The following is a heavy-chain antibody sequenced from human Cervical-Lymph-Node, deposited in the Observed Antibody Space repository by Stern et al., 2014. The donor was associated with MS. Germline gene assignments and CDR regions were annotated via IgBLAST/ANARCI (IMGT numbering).Heavy chain of an antibody. D-gene: IGHD3-16*01. CDR3: ARGRVITRGYFEY. Sequence: EVQLVESGGGLVKPGGALRLSCAASGFAFNGYNLNWVRQVPGKGLEWISSITRNSGNTYYSDSVKGRFTMSRDNAENSVFLQMNSLRVEDTAVYYCARGRVITRGYFEYWGQGILVTVSS. J-gene: IGHJ4*02. CDR2: ITRNSGNT. V-gene: IGHV3-21*01. CDR1: GFAFNGYN.